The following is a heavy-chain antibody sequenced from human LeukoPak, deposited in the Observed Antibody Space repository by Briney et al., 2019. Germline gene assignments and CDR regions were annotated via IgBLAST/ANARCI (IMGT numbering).Heavy chain of an antibody. D-gene: IGHD2-2*01. CDR3: ARYIVVVPAAHPLGYYGMDV. CDR1: GGTFSSYA. V-gene: IGHV1-69*13. Sequence: GASVKVSCKASGGTFSSYAISWVRQAPGQGLEWMGGIIPIFRTANYAQKFQGRVTITADESTSTAYMELSSLRSEDTAVYYCARYIVVVPAAHPLGYYGMDVWGQGTTVTVSS. J-gene: IGHJ6*02. CDR2: IIPIFRTA.